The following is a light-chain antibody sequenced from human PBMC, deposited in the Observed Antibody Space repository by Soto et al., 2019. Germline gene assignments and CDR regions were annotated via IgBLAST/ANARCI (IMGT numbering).Light chain of an antibody. CDR3: QQYNNWPRT. CDR2: GAS. Sequence: ETVMTQSPATLSVSPGERATLSCRASQSISSDLAWYQQKPGQAPRLLIYGASTTATGIPGRFSGSGSGIEFTLTISSLQSEDFAVYYCQQYNNWPRTFGQGTKLEIK. CDR1: QSISSD. V-gene: IGKV3-15*01. J-gene: IGKJ2*01.